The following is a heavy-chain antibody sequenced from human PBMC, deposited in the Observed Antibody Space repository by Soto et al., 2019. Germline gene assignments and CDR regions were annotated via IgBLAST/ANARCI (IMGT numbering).Heavy chain of an antibody. J-gene: IGHJ4*02. Sequence: GGSLRLSCAASGFSFSSYSMSWVRQAPGKGLEWVSAISGSGGSTYYADSVKGRFTISRDNSKNTLYLQMNSLRAEDTAVYYCAKDRDSYGSFTDYWGQGTLVTVSS. V-gene: IGHV3-23*01. CDR1: GFSFSSYS. CDR3: AKDRDSYGSFTDY. D-gene: IGHD5-18*01. CDR2: ISGSGGST.